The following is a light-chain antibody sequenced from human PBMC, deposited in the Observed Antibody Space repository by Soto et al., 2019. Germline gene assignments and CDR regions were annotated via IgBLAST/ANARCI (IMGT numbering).Light chain of an antibody. CDR1: SSDVGPYNL. V-gene: IGLV2-23*02. CDR3: CSYAGSSMFV. CDR2: EVV. Sequence: QSALTQPASVSGSPGQSITISCTGSSSDVGPYNLVSWYQHHPGKAPKLMISEVVKRPSGVSNRFSGSKSGNTASLTISGLQAEEEAAYYCCSYAGSSMFVFGGGTKLTVL. J-gene: IGLJ2*01.